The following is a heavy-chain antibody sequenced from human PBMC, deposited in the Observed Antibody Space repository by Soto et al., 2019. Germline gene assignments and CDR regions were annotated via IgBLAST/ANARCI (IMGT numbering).Heavy chain of an antibody. V-gene: IGHV3-48*01. J-gene: IGHJ5*02. Sequence: GGSLRLSCAASGFTFSSYSMNWVRQAPGKGLEWVSYISSSSSTIYYADSVKGRFTISRDNAKNSLYLQMNSLRAEDTAVYYCARELGYCSGGSCYSSQYWFDPWGQGTLVTVSS. D-gene: IGHD2-15*01. CDR1: GFTFSSYS. CDR2: ISSSSSTI. CDR3: ARELGYCSGGSCYSSQYWFDP.